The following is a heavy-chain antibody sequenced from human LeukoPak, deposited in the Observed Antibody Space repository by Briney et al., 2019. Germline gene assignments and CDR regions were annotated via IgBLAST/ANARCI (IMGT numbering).Heavy chain of an antibody. D-gene: IGHD4-17*01. CDR3: ATYYGFT. V-gene: IGHV3-53*01. Sequence: GGSLRLSCAASGFTVSSTYMSWVRQAPGKGLEWVSVIYTSGNTYYADSVKGRFTVSRDNFKNTLYLQMNSLRAEDTAIYYCATYYGFTWGQGTPVTVSS. CDR2: IYTSGNT. CDR1: GFTVSSTY. J-gene: IGHJ5*02.